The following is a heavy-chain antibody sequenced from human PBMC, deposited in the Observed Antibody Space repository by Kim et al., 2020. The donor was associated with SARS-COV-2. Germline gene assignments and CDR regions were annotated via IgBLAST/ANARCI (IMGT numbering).Heavy chain of an antibody. J-gene: IGHJ6*02. Sequence: SVKVSCKASGDAFSNYAISWVRQAPGQGLAWMGVIMPIFGTTKYAQKFQDRFTITADGSTNTAYMELSRLSSEDTAVYYCAKPTGNMDVWGQGTTVIVSS. CDR2: IMPIFGTT. CDR3: AKPTGNMDV. V-gene: IGHV1-69*13. CDR1: GDAFSNYA.